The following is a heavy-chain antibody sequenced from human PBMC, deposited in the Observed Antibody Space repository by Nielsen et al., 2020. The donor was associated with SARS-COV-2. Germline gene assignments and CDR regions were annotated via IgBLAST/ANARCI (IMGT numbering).Heavy chain of an antibody. CDR3: AKAWAGYSSTPI. CDR2: ISWNGNTI. CDR1: GFTFDDYA. D-gene: IGHD6-19*01. J-gene: IGHJ3*02. V-gene: IGHV3-9*01. Sequence: SLKISCAASGFTFDDYAMHWVRQPPGKGLEWVSSISWNGNTIYYADSVKGRFTISRDNAKNSLYLQMNSLRAEDTALYYCAKAWAGYSSTPIWGQGTMVTVSS.